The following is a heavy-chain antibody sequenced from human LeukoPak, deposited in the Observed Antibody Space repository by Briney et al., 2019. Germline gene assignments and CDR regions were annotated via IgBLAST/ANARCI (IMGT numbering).Heavy chain of an antibody. CDR2: ISSNGGST. V-gene: IGHV3-64*01. CDR1: GFTFSSYA. Sequence: GGSLRLSCAASGFTFSSYAMHWVRQAPGKGLEYVSAISSNGGSTYYANSVKGRFTISRDNSKNTLYLQMGSLRAEDMAVYYCVKTGTTGYFDYWGQGTLVTVSS. J-gene: IGHJ4*02. CDR3: VKTGTTGYFDY. D-gene: IGHD1-1*01.